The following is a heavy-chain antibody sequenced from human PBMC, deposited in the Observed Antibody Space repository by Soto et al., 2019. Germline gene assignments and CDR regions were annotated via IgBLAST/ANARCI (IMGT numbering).Heavy chain of an antibody. D-gene: IGHD3-22*01. Sequence: QVQLVQSGAEVKKPGSSVKVSCKASGGTLSSYAISWVRQAPGQGLEWMGGIIPIFGTANYAQKFQGRVTITADESTSTAYRELSSLRSEDTAVYYCASDSSGYYYILGFWGQGTLVTVSS. CDR3: ASDSSGYYYILGF. CDR1: GGTLSSYA. J-gene: IGHJ4*02. V-gene: IGHV1-69*01. CDR2: IIPIFGTA.